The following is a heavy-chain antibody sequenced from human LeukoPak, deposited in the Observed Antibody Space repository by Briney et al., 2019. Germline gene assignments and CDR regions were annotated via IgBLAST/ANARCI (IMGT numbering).Heavy chain of an antibody. V-gene: IGHV3-15*01. D-gene: IGHD2-15*01. J-gene: IGHJ4*02. CDR1: GFTFSNAW. CDR3: TTARGYCSGGSCGFVDY. CDR2: IKSKTDGGTT. Sequence: NPGGSLRLSCAASGFTFSNAWMSWVRQAPGKGLEWVGRIKSKTDGGTTDYAAPVKGRFTISRDDSKNTLYLQMNSLKTEDTAVYYCTTARGYCSGGSCGFVDYWGQGTLVTVSS.